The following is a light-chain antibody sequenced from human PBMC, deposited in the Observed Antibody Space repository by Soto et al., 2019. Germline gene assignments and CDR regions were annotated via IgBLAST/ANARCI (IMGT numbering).Light chain of an antibody. J-gene: IGLJ1*01. CDR3: SSYTSSSTYV. V-gene: IGLV2-14*01. Sequence: QSALTQPASVSGSPGQSITISCTGTSSEVGGYNYVYWYQQHPGKAPKLMIYDVSNRPSGVSNRFSGSKSGNTASLTISGLQAEDEADYYCSSYTSSSTYVFGTGTKLTVL. CDR1: SSEVGGYNY. CDR2: DVS.